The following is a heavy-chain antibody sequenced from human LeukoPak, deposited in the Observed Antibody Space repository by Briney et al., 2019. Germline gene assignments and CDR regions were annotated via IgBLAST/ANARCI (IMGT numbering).Heavy chain of an antibody. J-gene: IGHJ5*02. CDR3: VRVVVVSATLKDWFGP. D-gene: IGHD2-15*01. CDR2: IYHSGTT. Sequence: SETLSLTCAVSNGSISSTNWWSWVRQSPGKGLEYIGEIYHSGTTNYNPSLKSRVTISLDKSKNHFSLKLTSVTAADTAVYYCVRVVVVSATLKDWFGPWGQGILVTVSS. V-gene: IGHV4-4*02. CDR1: NGSISSTNW.